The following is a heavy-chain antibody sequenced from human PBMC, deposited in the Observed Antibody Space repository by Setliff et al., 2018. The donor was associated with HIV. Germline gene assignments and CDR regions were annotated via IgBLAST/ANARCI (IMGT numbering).Heavy chain of an antibody. J-gene: IGHJ6*03. V-gene: IGHV1-18*01. Sequence: ASVKVSCKASGYTFTSYGISWVRQAPGQGLEWMGWITAYNGNTNYAQKLQGRVTMTTDTSTSTAYMELRSLRSDDTAVYYCARIAVAGSHGPDYHMDVWGKGTEVTVSS. CDR3: ARIAVAGSHGPDYHMDV. CDR2: ITAYNGNT. CDR1: GYTFTSYG. D-gene: IGHD6-13*01.